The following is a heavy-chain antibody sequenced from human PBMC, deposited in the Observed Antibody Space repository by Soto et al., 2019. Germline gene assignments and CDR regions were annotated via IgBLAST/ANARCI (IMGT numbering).Heavy chain of an antibody. D-gene: IGHD1-26*01. Sequence: GGSLRLSCAASGFTFSSYGMHWVRQAPGKGLEWVAVISYDGSNKYYADSVKGRFTISRDNSKNTLYLQMNSLRAEDTAVYYCXKGELPGYYYYYYGMDVWGQGTTVTVSS. V-gene: IGHV3-30*18. CDR1: GFTFSSYG. CDR3: XKGELPGYYYYYYGMDV. J-gene: IGHJ6*02. CDR2: ISYDGSNK.